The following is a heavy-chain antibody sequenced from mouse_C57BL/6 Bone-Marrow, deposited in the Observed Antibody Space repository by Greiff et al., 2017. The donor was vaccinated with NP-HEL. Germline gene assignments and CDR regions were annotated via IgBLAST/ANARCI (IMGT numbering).Heavy chain of an antibody. CDR2: IDPSDSYT. D-gene: IGHD2-3*01. CDR1: GYTFTSYW. J-gene: IGHJ2*01. V-gene: IGHV1-50*01. CDR3: ARDGYYYFDY. Sequence: VQLVESGAELVKPGASVKLSCKASGYTFTSYWMQWVKQRPGQGLEWIGEIDPSDSYTNYNQKFKGKATLTVDTSSSTAYMQLSSLTSEDSAVYYCARDGYYYFDYWGQGTTLTVSS.